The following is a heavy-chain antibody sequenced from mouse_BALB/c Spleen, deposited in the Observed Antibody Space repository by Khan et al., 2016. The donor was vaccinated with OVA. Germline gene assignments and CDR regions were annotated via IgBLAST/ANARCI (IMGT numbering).Heavy chain of an antibody. Sequence: QVQLKQSGAELAKPGASVKMSCKASGYTFTTYWMHWVKQRPGQGLEWIGYINPTSGYTDYNDKFKDRATLSADKYSSHAYMQLNSLTAEDSAVYYGTRDRIDYWGQGTTLTVSS. CDR1: GYTFTTYW. CDR3: TRDRIDY. V-gene: IGHV1-7*01. CDR2: INPTSGYT. J-gene: IGHJ2*01.